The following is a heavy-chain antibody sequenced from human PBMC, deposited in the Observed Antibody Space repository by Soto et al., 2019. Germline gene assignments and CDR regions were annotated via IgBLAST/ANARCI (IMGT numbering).Heavy chain of an antibody. CDR1: GGTFSSYA. CDR3: ARKTIAVAGTVIYYGMDV. J-gene: IGHJ6*02. CDR2: IIPIFGSA. D-gene: IGHD6-19*01. Sequence: QVQLVQSGAEVKKPGSSVKVSCKASGGTFSSYAISWVRQAPGQGLEWMGGIIPIFGSANYAQKFQGRVTITADESTSTAYMELSSLRSEDTAVYYCARKTIAVAGTVIYYGMDVWGQGTRVTVSS. V-gene: IGHV1-69*01.